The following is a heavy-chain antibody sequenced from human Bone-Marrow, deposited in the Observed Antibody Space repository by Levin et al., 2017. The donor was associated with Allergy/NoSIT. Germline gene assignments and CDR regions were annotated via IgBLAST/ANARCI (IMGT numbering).Heavy chain of an antibody. CDR1: GFTLSDYY. D-gene: IGHD1/OR15-1a*01. J-gene: IGHJ6*02. V-gene: IGHV3-11*01. CDR2: ISSRGTTM. CDR3: ARDMNKAHYNYGLDV. Sequence: LSLPCAASGFTLSDYYMSWIRQAPGKGLEWVSYISSRGTTMYLADSVKGRFTISRDNAKNSLSLQMNSLRADDTAVYYCARDMNKAHYNYGLDVWGQGTTVTVSS.